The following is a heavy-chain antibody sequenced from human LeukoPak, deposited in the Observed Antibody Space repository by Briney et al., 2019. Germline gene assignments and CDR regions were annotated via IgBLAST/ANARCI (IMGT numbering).Heavy chain of an antibody. J-gene: IGHJ5*02. CDR1: GFTFGDYC. Sequence: SGGSLRLSCPASGFTFGDYCMSWFRKAPGKGLEWVGFIRSKAYGGTTEYAASVKGTFTISRDDSKSIAYLQMNSLKTEDTAVYYCARGPSTLGRTNGWFDPWGQGTLVTVSS. V-gene: IGHV3-49*03. CDR2: IRSKAYGGTT. CDR3: ARGPSTLGRTNGWFDP. D-gene: IGHD2-8*01.